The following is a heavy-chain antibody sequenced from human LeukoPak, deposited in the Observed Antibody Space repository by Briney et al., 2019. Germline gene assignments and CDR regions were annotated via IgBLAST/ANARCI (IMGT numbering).Heavy chain of an antibody. J-gene: IGHJ4*02. Sequence: ASVKVSCKASGYTFTSYGVSWVRQAPGQGLEWMGWISAYNGNTNYAQKLQGRVTMTTDTSTSTAYMELRSLRSDDTAVYYCAREHDYGDYFDYWGQGTLVTVSS. CDR2: ISAYNGNT. CDR1: GYTFTSYG. V-gene: IGHV1-18*01. D-gene: IGHD4-17*01. CDR3: AREHDYGDYFDY.